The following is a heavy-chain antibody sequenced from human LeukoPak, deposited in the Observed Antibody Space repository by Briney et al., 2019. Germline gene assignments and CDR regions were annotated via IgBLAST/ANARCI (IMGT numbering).Heavy chain of an antibody. Sequence: SVKVSCKASGGTFSSSAISWVRQAPGQGLEWLGGIIPIFGTANYAQKLQGRGTISTDEVTSPAYMELRSLRSEDTAVYYCARAVVPAAMGFYWFDPWGQGTLVTVSS. V-gene: IGHV1-69*05. D-gene: IGHD2-2*01. CDR1: GGTFSSSA. J-gene: IGHJ5*02. CDR3: ARAVVPAAMGFYWFDP. CDR2: IIPIFGTA.